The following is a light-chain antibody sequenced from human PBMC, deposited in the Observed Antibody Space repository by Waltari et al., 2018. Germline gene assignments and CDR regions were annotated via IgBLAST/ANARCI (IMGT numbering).Light chain of an antibody. CDR3: ATWDDKLNGVL. V-gene: IGLV1-44*01. Sequence: QSALTQRPSLSGTPGQGVTISCSGASSNIGVNDVNWYQQFPGTAPKLLLYSNYRRPSGVPERFSGSKSGISASLAISGLQSEDEADYYCATWDDKLNGVLFGGGTKLTVL. CDR1: SSNIGVND. J-gene: IGLJ3*02. CDR2: SNY.